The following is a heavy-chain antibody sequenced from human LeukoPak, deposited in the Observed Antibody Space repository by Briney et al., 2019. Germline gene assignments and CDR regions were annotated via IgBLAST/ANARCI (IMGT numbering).Heavy chain of an antibody. V-gene: IGHV4-4*07. J-gene: IGHJ4*02. Sequence: SETLSLTCTVSGGSISSYYWSWIRQPAGKGLEWIGRINTSGSTNYNPSLKSRVTMSVDTSKNQFSLKLSSVTAADTAVYYCARDAPSDYDILTGYGEFDYWGQGTLVTVSS. D-gene: IGHD3-9*01. CDR1: GGSISSYY. CDR3: ARDAPSDYDILTGYGEFDY. CDR2: INTSGST.